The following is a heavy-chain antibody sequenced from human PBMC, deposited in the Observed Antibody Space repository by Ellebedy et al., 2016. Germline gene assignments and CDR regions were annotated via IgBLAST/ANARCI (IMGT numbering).Heavy chain of an antibody. CDR3: RQGHYADL. Sequence: GESLKISXTASGLNFNTFFMSWVRQAPGKGLEWVSTISAGSDITRLADSVKGRFTIPRDSSKNSVYLRMNNLRVEDTAVYYCRQGHYADLWGQGTLVTVSS. V-gene: IGHV3-23*01. J-gene: IGHJ4*02. CDR2: ISAGSDIT. CDR1: GLNFNTFF. D-gene: IGHD4-17*01.